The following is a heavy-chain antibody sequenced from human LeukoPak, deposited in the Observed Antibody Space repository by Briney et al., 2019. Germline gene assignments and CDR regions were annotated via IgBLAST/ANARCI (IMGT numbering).Heavy chain of an antibody. J-gene: IGHJ4*02. CDR2: IGTGGDT. CDR3: VRQRTPHGNFDY. D-gene: IGHD1-14*01. CDR1: GFTFSSYD. V-gene: IGHV3-13*01. Sequence: GGSLRLSCTASGFTFSSYDMHWVRQATGKGLEWVSAIGTGGDTYYPASVKDRFTISRENAKNSLYLQMNSLRAEDTAVYYCVRQRTPHGNFDYWGQGTLVTVSS.